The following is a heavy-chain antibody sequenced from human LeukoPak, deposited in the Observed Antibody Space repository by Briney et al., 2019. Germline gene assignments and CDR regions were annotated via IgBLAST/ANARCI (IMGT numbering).Heavy chain of an antibody. CDR2: IYYNGST. D-gene: IGHD2-15*01. V-gene: IGHV4-59*01. J-gene: IGHJ4*02. CDR1: GGSIMYYY. Sequence: SETLSLTCTVSGGSIMYYYWSWIRQSPGKGLEWIGYIYYNGSTNYNPSLKSRVSISVDTSKNQFSLKVTSVTAADTAVYYCAGKGGLFDYWGQGTLVTVSS. CDR3: AGKGGLFDY.